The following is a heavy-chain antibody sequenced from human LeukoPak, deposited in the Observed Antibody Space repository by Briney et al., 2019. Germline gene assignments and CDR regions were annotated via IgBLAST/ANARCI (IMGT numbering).Heavy chain of an antibody. Sequence: SQTLSLTCTVSGGSISSGGYYWSWIRQHPGKGLEWIGYIYYSGSIYYNPSLKSRLTISVDTSKNQFSLKLSSVTAADTAVYYCARGVVSLTPYYFDYWGQGTLVTVSS. D-gene: IGHD2-15*01. CDR1: GGSISSGGYY. V-gene: IGHV4-31*03. J-gene: IGHJ4*02. CDR2: IYYSGSI. CDR3: ARGVVSLTPYYFDY.